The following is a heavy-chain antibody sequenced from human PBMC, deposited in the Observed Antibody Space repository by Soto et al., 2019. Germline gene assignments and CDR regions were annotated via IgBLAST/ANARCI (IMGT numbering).Heavy chain of an antibody. V-gene: IGHV1-69*13. CDR3: AAGDSSDTGDH. J-gene: IGHJ4*02. Sequence: SVKVSCKASGDTLSHYGVSWVRQVPGKGLEWMGGTTAILGTRVYAQKFQGRMTITSDESTTTSYMELNSLTSDDTAVYYCAAGDSSDTGDHWGQGTLVTVSS. CDR2: TTAILGTR. CDR1: GDTLSHYG. D-gene: IGHD5-18*01.